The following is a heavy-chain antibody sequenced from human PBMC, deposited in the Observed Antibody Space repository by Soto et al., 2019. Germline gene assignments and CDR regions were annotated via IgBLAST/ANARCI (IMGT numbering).Heavy chain of an antibody. D-gene: IGHD3-10*01. CDR2: ISSSSSTT. Sequence: EVQLVESGGGLVQPGGSLRLSCVASGFTFSTYSMNWVRQAPGKGLEWVSYISSSSSTTYYVDSVKGRFNISRDNGKNSLYLQMNSLRADDTAVYYCARELGRYNYGFDEDWGQGTLVTVAS. CDR3: ARELGRYNYGFDED. CDR1: GFTFSTYS. V-gene: IGHV3-48*01. J-gene: IGHJ4*02.